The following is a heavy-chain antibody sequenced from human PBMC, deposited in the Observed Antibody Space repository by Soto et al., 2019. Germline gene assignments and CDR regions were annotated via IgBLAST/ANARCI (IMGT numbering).Heavy chain of an antibody. CDR1: GFTVSSNY. CDR3: ARGQAYYDFWSGQNYYYYGMDV. D-gene: IGHD3-3*01. J-gene: IGHJ6*02. CDR2: IYSGGST. Sequence: GGSLRLSCAASGFTVSSNYMSWVRQAPGKXLEWVSVIYSGGSTYYADSVKGRFTISRDNSKNTLYLQMNSLRAEDTAVYYCARGQAYYDFWSGQNYYYYGMDVWGQGTTVTVSS. V-gene: IGHV3-53*01.